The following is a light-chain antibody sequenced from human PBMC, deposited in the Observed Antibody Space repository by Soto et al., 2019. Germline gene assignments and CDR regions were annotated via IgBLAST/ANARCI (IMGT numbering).Light chain of an antibody. CDR2: DNH. CDR1: SSNIGNNL. J-gene: IGLJ2*01. Sequence: QSVLTQPPSLSAAPGQKVTISCSGGSSNIGNNLVSWYQQFPGTAPKLLIYDNHVRPSGTPDRFSGSKSGTSATLAITGLQTGDEADYYCGTWDSVLDGVVFGGGTKLTVL. V-gene: IGLV1-51*01. CDR3: GTWDSVLDGVV.